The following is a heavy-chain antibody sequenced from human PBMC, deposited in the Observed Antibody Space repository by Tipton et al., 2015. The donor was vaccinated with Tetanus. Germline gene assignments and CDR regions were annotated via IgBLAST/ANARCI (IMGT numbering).Heavy chain of an antibody. CDR2: ISYDGSNK. Sequence: CAASGFTFSSYAMHWVRQAPGKGLEWVAVISYDGSNKYYADSVKGRFTISRDNSKNTLYLQMNSLRAEDTAVYYCARVSFEPIQSQIFPYYFDYWGQGTLVTVSS. CDR1: GFTFSSYA. V-gene: IGHV3-30-3*01. D-gene: IGHD3-9*01. J-gene: IGHJ4*02. CDR3: ARVSFEPIQSQIFPYYFDY.